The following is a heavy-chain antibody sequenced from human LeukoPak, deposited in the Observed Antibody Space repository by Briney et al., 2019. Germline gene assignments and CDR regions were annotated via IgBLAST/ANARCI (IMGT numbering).Heavy chain of an antibody. D-gene: IGHD3-9*01. CDR3: ARVSLTGYYLS. CDR1: GYTFTGYY. Sequence: GASVKVSCKASGYTFTGYYMHWVRQAPGQGLEWMGRINPNSGGTNYALKFQGRVTMTRDTSISTAYMELSRLRSDDTAVYYCARVSLTGYYLSWGQGTLVTVSS. J-gene: IGHJ5*02. V-gene: IGHV1-2*06. CDR2: INPNSGGT.